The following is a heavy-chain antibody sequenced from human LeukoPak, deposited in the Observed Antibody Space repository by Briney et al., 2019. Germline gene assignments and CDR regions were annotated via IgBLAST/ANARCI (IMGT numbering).Heavy chain of an antibody. Sequence: GGSLRLSCAASGFTFSSYGMSWVRQAPGKGLEWVSAISGSGGSTYYADSVKGRFTISRDNSKNTLYLQMNSLRAEDTAVYYCAKDLGPGVIVVVTAIDYRGQGTLVTVSS. CDR2: ISGSGGST. J-gene: IGHJ4*02. CDR3: AKDLGPGVIVVVTAIDY. CDR1: GFTFSSYG. D-gene: IGHD2-21*02. V-gene: IGHV3-23*01.